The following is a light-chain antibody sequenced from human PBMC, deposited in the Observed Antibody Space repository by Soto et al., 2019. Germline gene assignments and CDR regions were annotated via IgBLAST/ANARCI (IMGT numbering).Light chain of an antibody. CDR2: GAS. J-gene: IGKJ4*01. V-gene: IGKV3-20*01. CDR3: QQANSFPRALT. CDR1: QSVSNNY. Sequence: EIVLTQSPGTLSLSPGERATLSCRASQSVSNNYLAWYQQKPGQAPRLLIYGASNRATGIPDRFSGSGSGTDFTLTISSLQPEDFATYYCQQANSFPRALTFGGGTKVDNK.